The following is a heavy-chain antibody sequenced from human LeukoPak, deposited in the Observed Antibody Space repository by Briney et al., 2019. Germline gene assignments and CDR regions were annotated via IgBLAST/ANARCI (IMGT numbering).Heavy chain of an antibody. CDR2: ISAYNGNT. J-gene: IGHJ3*02. CDR1: GYTFTSYG. D-gene: IGHD6-19*01. Sequence: GASVKVSRKASGYTFTSYGISWVRQAPGQGLEWMGWISAYNGNTNYAQKLQGRVTVTTDTSTSTAYMELRSLRSDDTAVYYCARDHGYSSGWYQRNDAFDIWGQGTMVTVSS. V-gene: IGHV1-18*01. CDR3: ARDHGYSSGWYQRNDAFDI.